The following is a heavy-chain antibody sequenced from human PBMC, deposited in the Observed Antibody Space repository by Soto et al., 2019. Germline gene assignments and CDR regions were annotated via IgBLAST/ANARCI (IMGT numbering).Heavy chain of an antibody. CDR1: GFTVSSNY. CDR3: ARVWLQMVVDP. CDR2: IYSGGST. D-gene: IGHD5-12*01. J-gene: IGHJ5*02. V-gene: IGHV3-53*01. Sequence: GGSLRLSCAASGFTVSSNYMSWVRQAPGKGLEWVSVIYSGGSTYYADSVKGRFTISRDNSKNTLYLQMNSLRAEDTAVYYCARVWLQMVVDPWGQGTRVTGPS.